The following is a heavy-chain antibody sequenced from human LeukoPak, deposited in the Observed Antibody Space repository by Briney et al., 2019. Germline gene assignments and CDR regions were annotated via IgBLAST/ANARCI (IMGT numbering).Heavy chain of an antibody. V-gene: IGHV1-2*02. CDR2: INPNSGGT. CDR3: VPTNSYSYYFDY. J-gene: IGHJ4*02. Sequence: GASVKVSFKASGYTFTVYYMHWVRQAPGQGLEWMGWINPNSGGTNYAQKFQGRVTMTRDTAISTAYMELSRLRSDDTAVYYCVPTNSYSYYFDYWGQGTLVTVSS. D-gene: IGHD2/OR15-2a*01. CDR1: GYTFTVYY.